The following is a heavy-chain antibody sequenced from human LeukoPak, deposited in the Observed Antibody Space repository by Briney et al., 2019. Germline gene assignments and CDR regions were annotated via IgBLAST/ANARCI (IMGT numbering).Heavy chain of an antibody. D-gene: IGHD3-10*01. J-gene: IGHJ6*03. CDR1: GYTFTSYD. V-gene: IGHV1-8*03. CDR2: MNPNSGNT. Sequence: GASGKVSCKASGYTFTSYDIKGVGQATGQGGEWRGWMNPNSGNTGDAQKFQGRVTITRNTSISTAYMELSSLRSEDTAVYYCARDLMGSRYYYMDVWGKGTTVTVSS. CDR3: ARDLMGSRYYYMDV.